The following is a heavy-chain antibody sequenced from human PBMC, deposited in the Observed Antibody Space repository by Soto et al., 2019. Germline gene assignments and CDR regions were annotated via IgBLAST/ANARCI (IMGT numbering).Heavy chain of an antibody. CDR3: ARDYYTTSGWDY. CDR1: GCSISNSYYY. J-gene: IGHJ4*02. V-gene: IGHV4-39*02. Sequence: XETLSLTCTVSGCSISNSYYYWGWIRQPPGKGLEWIGSVYYSGSTYYNPSLKSRVTISVDTSKNQFSLNLSSVTAADTALYYCARDYYTTSGWDYWGQGTLVTVSS. D-gene: IGHD3-22*01. CDR2: VYYSGST.